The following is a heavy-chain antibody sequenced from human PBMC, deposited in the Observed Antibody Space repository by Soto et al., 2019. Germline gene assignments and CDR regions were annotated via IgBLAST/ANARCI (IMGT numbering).Heavy chain of an antibody. Sequence: PSETLSLTCAVSGGSISSGGYSWNWIRQPPGKGLEWIGYIYHSGTTYYNPSLKSRVTISVDRSKNQFSLNLSSVTAADTAVYYCARGVHSIVVVNPFPEAFDIWGQGTMVTVSS. D-gene: IGHD2-21*01. CDR1: GGSISSGGYS. CDR2: IYHSGTT. CDR3: ARGVHSIVVVNPFPEAFDI. J-gene: IGHJ3*02. V-gene: IGHV4-30-2*01.